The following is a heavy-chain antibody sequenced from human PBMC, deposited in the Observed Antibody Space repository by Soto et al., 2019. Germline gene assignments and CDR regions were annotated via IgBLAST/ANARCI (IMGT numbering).Heavy chain of an antibody. Sequence: PGGSLRLSCAASGFTFSSYEMNWVRQAPGKGLEWVSYISSSGSTIYYADSVKGRFTISRDNAKNSLYLQMNSLRAEDTAVYYCARSGADDDFWSGYYHYYYYGMDVWGQGTTVTVSS. D-gene: IGHD3-3*01. CDR1: GFTFSSYE. V-gene: IGHV3-48*03. CDR2: ISSSGSTI. J-gene: IGHJ6*02. CDR3: ARSGADDDFWSGYYHYYYYGMDV.